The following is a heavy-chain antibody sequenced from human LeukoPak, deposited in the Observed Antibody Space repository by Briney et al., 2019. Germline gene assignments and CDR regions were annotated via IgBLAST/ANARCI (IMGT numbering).Heavy chain of an antibody. CDR2: INTNTGNP. CDR1: GYTFTSYS. J-gene: IGHJ3*01. V-gene: IGHV7-4-1*02. CDR3: ARPFYSDSSGFLVPDAFDV. Sequence: ASVKVSCKASGYTFTSYSINWVRQAPGQGLEWMGWINTNTGNPTYAPDFTGEIVFSLDTSVSTAFLQISGLKTEDTAVYYCARPFYSDSSGFLVPDAFDVWGQGTMVTVSS. D-gene: IGHD3-22*01.